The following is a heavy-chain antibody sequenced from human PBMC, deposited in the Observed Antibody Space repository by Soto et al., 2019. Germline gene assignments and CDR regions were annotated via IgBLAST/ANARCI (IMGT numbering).Heavy chain of an antibody. V-gene: IGHV3-33*01. CDR1: GFTFSTFD. D-gene: IGHD3-10*01. Sequence: QVQLVESGGGVVQPGRSLRLSYAASGFTFSTFDMHWVRQAPGKGLEWVAVIWYDISYKYYADSVKGRFTISRDNSKNTLYLQMNSLRAEDTAVYYCTRERRSGSWGRYCDSWGQGTLVTVSS. J-gene: IGHJ4*02. CDR3: TRERRSGSWGRYCDS. CDR2: IWYDISYK.